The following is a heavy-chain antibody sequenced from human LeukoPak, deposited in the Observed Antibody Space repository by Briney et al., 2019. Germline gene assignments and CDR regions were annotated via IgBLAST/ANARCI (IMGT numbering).Heavy chain of an antibody. J-gene: IGHJ6*03. D-gene: IGHD3-10*01. CDR2: ISSSGSTI. CDR1: GFTSSDYY. CDR3: AREASSGYYYYYMDV. Sequence: GGSLRLSCAASGFTSSDYYMSWIRQAPGKGLEWVSYISSSGSTIYYADSVKGRFTISRDNAKNSLYLQMNSLRAEDTAVYYCAREASSGYYYYYMDVWGKGTTVTVSS. V-gene: IGHV3-11*01.